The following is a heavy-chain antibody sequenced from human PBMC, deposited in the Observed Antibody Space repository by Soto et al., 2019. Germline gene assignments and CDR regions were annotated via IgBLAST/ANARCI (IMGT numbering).Heavy chain of an antibody. D-gene: IGHD1-26*01. CDR3: ARDFIVGAPDYFDY. CDR2: ITGSGYTT. CDR1: GFTFSSYA. V-gene: IGHV3-23*01. Sequence: PGGSLRLSCVASGFTFSSYAMSWVRQAPGKGLEWVSAITGSGYTTWYPDSVKGRFTISRDDSKNTLSLQMTSLSVDDTALYYCARDFIVGAPDYFDYGGQGTLVTVSS. J-gene: IGHJ4*02.